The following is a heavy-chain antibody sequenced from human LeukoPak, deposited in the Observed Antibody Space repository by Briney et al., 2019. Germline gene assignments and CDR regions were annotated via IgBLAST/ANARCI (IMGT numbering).Heavy chain of an antibody. Sequence: GGSLRLSCAASGFTFSCYAMSWVRQAPGKGLEWVSAISGSGGSTYYADSVKGRFTISRDNSKNTLYLQMNSLRAEDTAVYYCAKARKAVAGTGSRFDYWGQGTLVTVSS. V-gene: IGHV3-23*01. CDR3: AKARKAVAGTGSRFDY. CDR2: ISGSGGST. CDR1: GFTFSCYA. D-gene: IGHD6-19*01. J-gene: IGHJ4*02.